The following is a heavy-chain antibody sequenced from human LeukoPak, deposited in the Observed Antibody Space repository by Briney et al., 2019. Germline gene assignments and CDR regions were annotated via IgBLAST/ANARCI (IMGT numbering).Heavy chain of an antibody. CDR1: GGSISNYY. CDR3: ARASYGSLMDV. Sequence: SETLSLTCTVSGGSISNYYWNWIRQPAGKGLEWIGRIHSSGGTNYKPSLKSRLTMSVDTSKSQFSLKLSSVTAADTAVYYCARASYGSLMDVWGQGTTVTVSS. D-gene: IGHD3-10*01. CDR2: IHSSGGT. V-gene: IGHV4-4*07. J-gene: IGHJ6*02.